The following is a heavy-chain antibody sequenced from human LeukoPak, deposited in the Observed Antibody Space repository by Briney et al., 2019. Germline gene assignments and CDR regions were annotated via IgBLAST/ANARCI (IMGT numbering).Heavy chain of an antibody. D-gene: IGHD3-3*01. V-gene: IGHV3-74*01. CDR1: GFTFSSYW. CDR3: ARAALFHAFDI. Sequence: SGGSLRLSCAASGFTFSSYWIHWVRQAPGKGLEWVSRIDSDRSDTIYADSVKGRFTTSRDNAKDTLYLQMNSLRAEDTAVYYCARAALFHAFDISGQGTMVTVSS. CDR2: IDSDRSDT. J-gene: IGHJ3*02.